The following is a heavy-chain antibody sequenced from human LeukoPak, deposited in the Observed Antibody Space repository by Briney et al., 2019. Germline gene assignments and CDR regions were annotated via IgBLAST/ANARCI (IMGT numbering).Heavy chain of an antibody. Sequence: ASVKVSCKASGYTFTSHDVNWLRQATGQGLEWLGWMNPNSGHTGFAQKFQGRVTMTRDTSISTAYMELSSLRSEDTAVYYCARAPLPIVVVPAATSAEYFQHWGQGTLVTVSS. CDR3: ARAPLPIVVVPAATSAEYFQH. J-gene: IGHJ1*01. D-gene: IGHD2-2*01. CDR1: GYTFTSHD. CDR2: MNPNSGHT. V-gene: IGHV1-8*01.